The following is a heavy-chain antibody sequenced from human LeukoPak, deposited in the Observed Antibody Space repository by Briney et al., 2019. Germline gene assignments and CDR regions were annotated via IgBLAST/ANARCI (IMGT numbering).Heavy chain of an antibody. V-gene: IGHV3-7*01. CDR1: GFTFSSYW. J-gene: IGHJ3*02. Sequence: PGGSLRLSCAASGFTFSSYWMSWVRQAPGKGLEWVANIKQDGSEKYYVDSVKGRFTISRDNAKNSLYLQMNSLRAEDTAVYYCATSTMTPARFYAFDIWGQGTMVTVSS. D-gene: IGHD4-17*01. CDR2: IKQDGSEK. CDR3: ATSTMTPARFYAFDI.